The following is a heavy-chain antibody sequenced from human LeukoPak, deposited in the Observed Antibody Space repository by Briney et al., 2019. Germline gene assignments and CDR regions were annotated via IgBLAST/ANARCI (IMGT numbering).Heavy chain of an antibody. D-gene: IGHD5-12*01. J-gene: IGHJ4*02. CDR3: ARDGPQRYSGYFDY. CDR2: ISSSGSTK. Sequence: GGSLRLSCAAAGFTFSDYSMTWVRQAPGKGLEWISYISSSGSTKYYADSVKGRFTISRDPAKNSLHLQMTTLRDDDTAVYYCARDGPQRYSGYFDYWGQGAPVTVS. CDR1: GFTFSDYS. V-gene: IGHV3-48*02.